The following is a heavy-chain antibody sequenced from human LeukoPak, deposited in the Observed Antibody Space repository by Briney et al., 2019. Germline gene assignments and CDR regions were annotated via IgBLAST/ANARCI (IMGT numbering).Heavy chain of an antibody. CDR2: INPDSGGT. D-gene: IGHD2-2*01. CDR3: ARDLSLEGKLNCSSTSCRPDGPYYYYYYMDV. CDR1: GYTFTGYY. Sequence: ASVKVSCKASGYTFTGYYLHWVRQAPGQGLEWMGWINPDSGGTNYAQKLQGRVTMTTDTSTSTAYMELRSLRSDDTAVYYCARDLSLEGKLNCSSTSCRPDGPYYYYYYMDVWGKGTTVTISS. J-gene: IGHJ6*03. V-gene: IGHV1-2*02.